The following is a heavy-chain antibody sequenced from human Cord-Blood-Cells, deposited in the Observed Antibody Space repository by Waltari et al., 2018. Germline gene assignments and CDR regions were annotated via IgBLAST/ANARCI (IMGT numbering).Heavy chain of an antibody. CDR2: IYYSGST. Sequence: QLQLQESGPGLVKPSETLSLTCPVSGGSISSSSYYWGWIRQPPGKGLEWIGIIYYSGSTYYNPSLKSRVTISVDTSKNQFSLKLSSVTAADTAVYYCARRGREEYFDYWGQGTLVTVSS. J-gene: IGHJ4*02. CDR3: ARRGREEYFDY. D-gene: IGHD1-26*01. V-gene: IGHV4-39*01. CDR1: GGSISSSSYY.